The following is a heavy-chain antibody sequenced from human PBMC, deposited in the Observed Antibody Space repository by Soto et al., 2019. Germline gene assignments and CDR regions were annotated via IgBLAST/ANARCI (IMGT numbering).Heavy chain of an antibody. V-gene: IGHV3-30*18. Sequence: GGSLRLSCAASGFTFSSYGMHWVRQAPGKGLEWVAVISYDGINKYYADSVKGRLTISRDNSKNTLYLQMNSLRAEDTAVYYCAKSVYNWNDGFFDYWGQGTLVTVSS. CDR1: GFTFSSYG. CDR3: AKSVYNWNDGFFDY. CDR2: ISYDGINK. D-gene: IGHD1-1*01. J-gene: IGHJ4*02.